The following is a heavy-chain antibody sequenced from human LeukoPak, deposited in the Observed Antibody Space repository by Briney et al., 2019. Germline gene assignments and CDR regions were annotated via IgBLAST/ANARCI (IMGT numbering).Heavy chain of an antibody. Sequence: PGGSLRLSCAASGFTVSAYAMAWVRQAPGKGLEWVSTIYDDYTYYADSVKGRFAISTDNSKNTLYLQMNSLRVEDTAVNFCAARKVRGVWFYLDYWGQGTLVTVSS. CDR2: IYDDYT. CDR3: AARKVRGVWFYLDY. J-gene: IGHJ4*02. D-gene: IGHD3-10*01. CDR1: GFTVSAYA. V-gene: IGHV3-23*01.